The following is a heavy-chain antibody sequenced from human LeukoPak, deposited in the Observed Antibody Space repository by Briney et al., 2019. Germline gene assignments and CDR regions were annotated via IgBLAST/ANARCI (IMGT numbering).Heavy chain of an antibody. Sequence: SETLSLTCTVSGGSIGSYYWSWIRQPPGKGLEWIGYIYYSGSTNHNPSLKSRVTISVDTSKNQCSLKLSSVTAADTAVYYCARAPWGRSDFWSGHPYYFDYWGQGTLVTVSS. V-gene: IGHV4-59*01. CDR2: IYYSGST. D-gene: IGHD3-3*01. J-gene: IGHJ4*02. CDR3: ARAPWGRSDFWSGHPYYFDY. CDR1: GGSIGSYY.